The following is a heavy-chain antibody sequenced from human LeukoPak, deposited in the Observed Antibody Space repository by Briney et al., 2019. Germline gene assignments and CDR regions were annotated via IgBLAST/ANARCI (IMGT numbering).Heavy chain of an antibody. CDR3: ARGIWSGYYYDC. CDR2: IYSGGST. D-gene: IGHD3-3*01. Sequence: GGSLRLSCAASGFTVSSSYMSWVRQAPGKGLDWVSVIYSGGSTYYADSVKGRFTISRDNSKNTLYLQMNSLRAEDTAVYYCARGIWSGYYYDCWGQGTLVTVSS. CDR1: GFTVSSSY. V-gene: IGHV3-66*02. J-gene: IGHJ4*02.